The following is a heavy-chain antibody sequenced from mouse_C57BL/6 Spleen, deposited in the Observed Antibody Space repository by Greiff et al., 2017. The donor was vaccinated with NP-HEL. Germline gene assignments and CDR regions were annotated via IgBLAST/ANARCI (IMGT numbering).Heavy chain of an antibody. Sequence: QVQLQQPGAELVKPGASVKLSCKASGYTFTSYWMQWVKQRPGQGLEWIGEIDPSDNYTKYNQNVKGKATLTVDTSSSTAYMQLSSLTSEDSEVDYCAIGTRDSYYSAWFAYWGQGTLVTVSA. CDR3: AIGTRDSYYSAWFAY. CDR2: IDPSDNYT. CDR1: GYTFTSYW. J-gene: IGHJ3*01. D-gene: IGHD2-12*01. V-gene: IGHV1-50*01.